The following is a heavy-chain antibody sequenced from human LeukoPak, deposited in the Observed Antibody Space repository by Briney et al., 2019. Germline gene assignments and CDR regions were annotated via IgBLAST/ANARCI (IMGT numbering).Heavy chain of an antibody. CDR1: GGSISSYY. CDR2: IYTSGST. D-gene: IGHD2-15*01. J-gene: IGHJ4*02. V-gene: IGHV4-4*07. CDR3: ARSPVAATPTPFDY. Sequence: PSETLSLTCTVSGGSISSYYWSWIRQPAGKGLEWIRRIYTSGSTNYNPSLKSRVTISVDKSKNQFSLKLSSVTAADTAVYYCARSPVAATPTPFDYWGQGTLVTVSS.